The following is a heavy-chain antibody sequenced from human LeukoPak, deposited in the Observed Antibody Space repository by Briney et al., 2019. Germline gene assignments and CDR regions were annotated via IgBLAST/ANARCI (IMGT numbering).Heavy chain of an antibody. J-gene: IGHJ6*03. CDR1: GYSISSGYY. Sequence: SETLSLTCTVSGYSISSGYYWGWIRQPPGKGLEWIGSIYHRGSTYYNPYLKSRVTISINTSKNQFSLKLSSVTAADTAVYYCARVVYSGYDFRGAMDVWGKGTTVTVSS. D-gene: IGHD5-12*01. CDR3: ARVVYSGYDFRGAMDV. CDR2: IYHRGST. V-gene: IGHV4-38-2*02.